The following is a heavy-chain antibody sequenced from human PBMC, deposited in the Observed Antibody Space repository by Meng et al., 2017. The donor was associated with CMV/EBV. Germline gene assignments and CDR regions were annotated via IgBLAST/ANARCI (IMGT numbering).Heavy chain of an antibody. CDR2: INPNSGGT. V-gene: IGHV1-2*02. CDR3: ARRYCSSTSCQRYFDY. CDR1: GYTFTGYY. D-gene: IGHD2-2*01. J-gene: IGHJ4*02. Sequence: ASVQVSCKASGYTFTGYYMHWVRQAPGQGLEWMGWINPNSGGTNYAQKFQGRVTMTRDTSISTAYMELSRLRSDDTAVYYCARRYCSSTSCQRYFDYWGQGTLVTVSS.